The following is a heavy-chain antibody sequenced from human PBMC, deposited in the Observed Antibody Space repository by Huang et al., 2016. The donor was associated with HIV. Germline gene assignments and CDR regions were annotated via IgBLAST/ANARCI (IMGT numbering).Heavy chain of an antibody. D-gene: IGHD3-10*01. CDR2: IYPGDSDT. Sequence: EVQLVQSGAEVKKPGESLKISCKGSGYSFTSYWLGVGRQMPGKGLEWMGIIYPGDSDTRYSPSFQGQVTISADKSISTAYLQWSSLKDSDTAMYYCARGGYYYGSGSYWDYWGQGTLVTVSS. CDR1: GYSFTSYW. CDR3: ARGGYYYGSGSYWDY. J-gene: IGHJ4*02. V-gene: IGHV5-51*03.